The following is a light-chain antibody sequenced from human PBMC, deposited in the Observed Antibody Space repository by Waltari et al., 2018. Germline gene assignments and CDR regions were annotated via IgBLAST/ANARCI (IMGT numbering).Light chain of an antibody. CDR3: QTWGTGFLWV. Sequence: QLTLTQSPSASASLGASVRLTCTLSSGHRTYAITWHQLQPKKGTRFLMKVNSDGSHTKGEGVPHLFSGSSSGAERHLSISNLQSEDEADYYCQTWGTGFLWVFGGGTKLTVL. CDR1: SGHRTYA. J-gene: IGLJ3*02. V-gene: IGLV4-69*01. CDR2: VNSDGSH.